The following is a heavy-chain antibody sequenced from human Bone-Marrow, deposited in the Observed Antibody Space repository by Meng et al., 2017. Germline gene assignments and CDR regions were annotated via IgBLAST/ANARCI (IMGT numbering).Heavy chain of an antibody. CDR1: GFTFSSYA. V-gene: IGHV3-23*01. D-gene: IGHD4-17*01. Sequence: GGSLRLSCAASGFTFSSYAMSWVRQAPGKGLEWVSAISGSGGSTYYADSVKGRFTISRDNSKNTLYLQMNSLRAEDTAGYYCAKAIYGDYVNYWGQGTLVTVSS. J-gene: IGHJ4*02. CDR3: AKAIYGDYVNY. CDR2: ISGSGGST.